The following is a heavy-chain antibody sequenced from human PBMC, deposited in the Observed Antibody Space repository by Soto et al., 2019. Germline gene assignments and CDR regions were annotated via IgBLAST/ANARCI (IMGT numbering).Heavy chain of an antibody. Sequence: PSETLSLTCTVSGGSVNSGDYYWSWVRQHPGKALEWIGYIYYSGSTYYNPSLESRVTISVDTSKNQFSLNLSSVTAADTAVYYCARRRTNFWSGYASFFDYWGQGTLVTVSS. V-gene: IGHV4-31*03. J-gene: IGHJ4*02. CDR3: ARRRTNFWSGYASFFDY. D-gene: IGHD3-3*01. CDR1: GGSVNSGDYY. CDR2: IYYSGST.